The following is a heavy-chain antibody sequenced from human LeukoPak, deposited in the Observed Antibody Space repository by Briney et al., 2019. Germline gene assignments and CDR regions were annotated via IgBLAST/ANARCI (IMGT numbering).Heavy chain of an antibody. Sequence: GGSLRLSCAASGFTFSSYAMHWVRQAPGEGLEWVAVISYDGSNKYYADSVKGRFTISRDNSKNTLYLQMNSLRAEDTAVYYCARDSYNYYDSSGLHDYWGQGTLVTVSS. CDR2: ISYDGSNK. CDR3: ARDSYNYYDSSGLHDY. D-gene: IGHD3-22*01. J-gene: IGHJ4*02. V-gene: IGHV3-30-3*01. CDR1: GFTFSSYA.